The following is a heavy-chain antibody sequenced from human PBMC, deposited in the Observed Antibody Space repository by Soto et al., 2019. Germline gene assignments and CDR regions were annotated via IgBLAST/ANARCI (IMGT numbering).Heavy chain of an antibody. CDR2: ITTSSSYI. V-gene: IGHV3-21*01. J-gene: IGHJ4*02. D-gene: IGHD5-18*01. CDR3: ASSRGYRFDY. CDR1: GFTFSSYS. Sequence: GGSLRLSCAASGFTFSSYSMNWVRQAPGKGLEWVSSITTSSSYIYYADSVKGRFTISRDNAKNSLYLQMNSLRAEDTAVYYCASSRGYRFDYWGQGTLVTVSS.